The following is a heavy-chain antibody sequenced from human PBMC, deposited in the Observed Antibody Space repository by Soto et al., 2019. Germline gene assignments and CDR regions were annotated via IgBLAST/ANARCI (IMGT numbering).Heavy chain of an antibody. CDR1: GYTFTSYH. CDR2: MNPNSGNT. V-gene: IGHV1-8*01. CDR3: AREVTMIVDN. J-gene: IGHJ4*02. Sequence: ASVKVSCKGSGYTFTSYHINWVRQATGQGLEWMGWMNPNSGNTGYAQKFQGRVTTTRNTSISTAYMELSSLRSEDTAVYYCAREVTMIVDNWGQGTLVTVSS. D-gene: IGHD3-22*01.